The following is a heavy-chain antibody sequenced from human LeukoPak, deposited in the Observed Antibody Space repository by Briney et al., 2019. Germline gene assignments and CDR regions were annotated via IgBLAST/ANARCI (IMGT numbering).Heavy chain of an antibody. V-gene: IGHV3-30*19. Sequence: GGSLRLSCAASGFTFTNYGMHWVRQAPGKGLEWVAVIWYDGSNKYYADSVKGRFTISRDNSKNTLYLQMNSLRAKDTAVYYCASQQLVVRVLDYWGQGTLVTVSS. J-gene: IGHJ4*02. D-gene: IGHD6-13*01. CDR1: GFTFTNYG. CDR3: ASQQLVVRVLDY. CDR2: IWYDGSNK.